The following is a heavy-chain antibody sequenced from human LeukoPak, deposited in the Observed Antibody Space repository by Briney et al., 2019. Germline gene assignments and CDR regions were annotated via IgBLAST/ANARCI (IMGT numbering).Heavy chain of an antibody. CDR3: ARAHYYGPWCYFHLEY. V-gene: IGHV3-74*01. D-gene: IGHD3-10*01. CDR1: GFTLSGYW. J-gene: IGHJ4*02. CDR2: INSDGSIT. Sequence: GGSLRLSCAASGFTLSGYWMHWVRQAPGKGLVWVSRINSDGSITTYADFVKGRFTISRDKAKNTLYLQMNSLRAEDTAVFYCARAHYYGPWCYFHLEYWGQGIVVTVSS.